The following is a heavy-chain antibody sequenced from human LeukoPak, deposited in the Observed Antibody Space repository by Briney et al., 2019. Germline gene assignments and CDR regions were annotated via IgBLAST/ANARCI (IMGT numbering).Heavy chain of an antibody. CDR1: GYSISSGYY. Sequence: PSETLSLTCTVSGYSISSGYYWGWIRPPPGKGLEWIGSIYHGGSTYYNPSLKSRVTISVDTSKNQFSLKLSSVTAADTAVYYCARDLSIYNWFDPWGQGTLVTVSS. D-gene: IGHD2-21*01. CDR2: IYHGGST. CDR3: ARDLSIYNWFDP. V-gene: IGHV4-38-2*02. J-gene: IGHJ5*02.